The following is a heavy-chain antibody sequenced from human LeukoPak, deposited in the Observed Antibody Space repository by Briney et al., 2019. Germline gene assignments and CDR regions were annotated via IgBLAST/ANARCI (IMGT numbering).Heavy chain of an antibody. D-gene: IGHD6-19*01. CDR2: IYWDDDK. Sequence: ESGPTLVNPTQTLTLTCTFSGFSLTTSGVAVGWIRQPPGKALEWLTLIYWDDDKRHSPSLKGRLTVTKDTSKNQVVLTVTNMDPVDTATYYCAYKAPTGWYQAWGQGTLVTVSS. CDR3: AYKAPTGWYQA. V-gene: IGHV2-5*02. CDR1: GFSLTTSGVA. J-gene: IGHJ4*02.